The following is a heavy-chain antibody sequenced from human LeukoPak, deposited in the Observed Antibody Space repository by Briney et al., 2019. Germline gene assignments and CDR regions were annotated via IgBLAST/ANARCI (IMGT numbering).Heavy chain of an antibody. Sequence: ASVKLSFKASGYTFTSNDINRVRHATGPGLEWKGWMNPNSGNTGYAQKFQGKVTMTRNTSISTAYMELSRLRSEDTAVYYCARVRWQRLVDDYGMDVWGQGTTVTVSS. CDR1: GYTFTSND. D-gene: IGHD6-19*01. J-gene: IGHJ6*02. CDR2: MNPNSGNT. V-gene: IGHV1-8*01. CDR3: ARVRWQRLVDDYGMDV.